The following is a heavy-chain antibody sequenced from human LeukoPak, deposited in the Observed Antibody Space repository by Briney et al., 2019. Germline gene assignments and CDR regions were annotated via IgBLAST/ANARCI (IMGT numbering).Heavy chain of an antibody. CDR2: IRSKPYGGTA. CDR3: SRYGFVGADFDY. J-gene: IGHJ4*02. Sequence: PGRSLRLSYTASGFTFGNYAVTWVRQAPGKGLEWVGFIRSKPYGGTAEYAASVQGRFTISRDDSKTIAYLQMNSLKTEDTAVYYCSRYGFVGADFDYWGRGTLVTVSS. V-gene: IGHV3-49*04. CDR1: GFTFGNYA. D-gene: IGHD1-26*01.